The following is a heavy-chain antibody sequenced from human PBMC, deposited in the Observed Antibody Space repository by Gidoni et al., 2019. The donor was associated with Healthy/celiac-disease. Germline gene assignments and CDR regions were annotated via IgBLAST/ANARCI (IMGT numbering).Heavy chain of an antibody. V-gene: IGHV3-48*02. D-gene: IGHD3-10*01. CDR3: SREVLLWFGELLYNWFDP. CDR1: GFHFSSYS. Sequence: EVKRVESGGGLVQPGGSLRLSCAASGFHFSSYSMNWVRQAPGNGLEWVSYMSSSSSTIYYADSVKGRFTISRDNAKNSLYLQMNSLRDEDTAVYYCSREVLLWFGELLYNWFDPWGQGTLVTVSS. CDR2: MSSSSSTI. J-gene: IGHJ5*02.